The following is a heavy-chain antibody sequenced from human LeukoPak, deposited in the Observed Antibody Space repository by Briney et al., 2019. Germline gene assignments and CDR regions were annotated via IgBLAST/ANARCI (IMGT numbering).Heavy chain of an antibody. V-gene: IGHV4-61*02. CDR3: ARSEQQLPLGFDY. Sequence: PSQTLSLTCTVSGGSISSGSYYWSWIRQPAGKGLEWIGRIYTSGSTNYNPSLKSRVTMSVDTSKNQFSLKLSSVTAADTAVYYCARSEQQLPLGFDYWGQGTLVTVSS. CDR1: GGSISSGSYY. CDR2: IYTSGST. D-gene: IGHD6-13*01. J-gene: IGHJ4*02.